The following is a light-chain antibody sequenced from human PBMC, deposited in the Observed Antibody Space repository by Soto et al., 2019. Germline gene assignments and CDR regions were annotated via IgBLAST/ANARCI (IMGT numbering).Light chain of an antibody. CDR3: QQYNSYSEYT. CDR2: KAS. CDR1: QSVGSW. Sequence: DIQMTQSPAALSASVGDRVTITCRASQSVGSWLAWYQQKPGEAPKPLIYKASSVESGVPSRFSGSGSGTEFTLTISCLQPDDFATYYCQQYNSYSEYTFGQGTKLEIK. J-gene: IGKJ2*01. V-gene: IGKV1-5*03.